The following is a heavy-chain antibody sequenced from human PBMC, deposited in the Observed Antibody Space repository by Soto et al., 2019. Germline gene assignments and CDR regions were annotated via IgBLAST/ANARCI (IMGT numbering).Heavy chain of an antibody. J-gene: IGHJ5*02. D-gene: IGHD6-13*01. Sequence: QVQLVQSGAEVKKPGASVKVSCKASGYTFTSYDINWVRQATGQGLEWMGWMNPNSGNTGYAQKFQGRVTMTRNTAISTAYMELSSVRSEDTAVYYCARERSAAGTGLFDPWGQGTLVTVSS. CDR3: ARERSAAGTGLFDP. CDR2: MNPNSGNT. V-gene: IGHV1-8*01. CDR1: GYTFTSYD.